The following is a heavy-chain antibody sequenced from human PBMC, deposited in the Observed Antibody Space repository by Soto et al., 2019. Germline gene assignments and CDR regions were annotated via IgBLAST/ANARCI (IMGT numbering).Heavy chain of an antibody. CDR1: GFTFTRYS. J-gene: IGHJ4*02. D-gene: IGHD1-1*01. Sequence: GGSLRLSCAASGFTFTRYSMNWVRQAPGKGLEWVSSISSTTNYIYYGDSMKGRFTISRANAKNSLYLEMNSLRAEDTAVYYCARESDDLTSNCDYWGQGTLVTVSS. V-gene: IGHV3-21*06. CDR2: ISSTTNYI. CDR3: ARESDDLTSNCDY.